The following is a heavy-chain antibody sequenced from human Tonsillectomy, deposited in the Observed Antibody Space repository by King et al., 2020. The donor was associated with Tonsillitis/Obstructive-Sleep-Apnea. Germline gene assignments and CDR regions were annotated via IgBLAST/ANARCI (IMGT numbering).Heavy chain of an antibody. CDR1: GFTFSSYA. CDR2: ISGSGSSK. J-gene: IGHJ4*02. D-gene: IGHD2-21*01. CDR3: AKAHVSASFFFDS. V-gene: IGHV3-23*04. Sequence: VQLVESEGGLVQPGGSLRLSCAASGFTFSSYAINWVRQAPGKGLEWVSAISGSGSSKYYADSVKGRFTISRDNSKNTLYLQMNSLRAEDTAIYFCAKAHVSASFFFDSWGQGTLVTVSS.